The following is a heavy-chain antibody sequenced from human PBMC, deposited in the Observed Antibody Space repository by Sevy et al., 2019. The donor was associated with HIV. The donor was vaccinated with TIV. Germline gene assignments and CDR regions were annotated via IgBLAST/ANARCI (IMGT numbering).Heavy chain of an antibody. V-gene: IGHV3-23*01. Sequence: GGSLRLSCAASGFTFSSSAMNWVRQAPGKGLEWVSGIIGSGFNTYYADSVKGRFTISRDNFKNPLYLQMNSLRAEDTAVYYCAKRSTSGWYGGDYFDYWGQGTLVTVSS. D-gene: IGHD6-19*01. CDR1: GFTFSSSA. J-gene: IGHJ4*02. CDR2: IIGSGFNT. CDR3: AKRSTSGWYGGDYFDY.